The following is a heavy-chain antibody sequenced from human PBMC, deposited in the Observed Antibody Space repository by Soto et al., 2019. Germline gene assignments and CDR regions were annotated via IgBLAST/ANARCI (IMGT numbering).Heavy chain of an antibody. Sequence: GGSLRLSCAASGFAFSSYGIHWVRQAPGKGLEWVAGISYDGSNEHYTDSVKGRFTISRDNSKNTLYLQMNSLRAEDTAVYYCAKDTYFYDTSGYYIFDYWGQGTLVT. V-gene: IGHV3-30*18. J-gene: IGHJ4*02. CDR3: AKDTYFYDTSGYYIFDY. D-gene: IGHD3-22*01. CDR1: GFAFSSYG. CDR2: ISYDGSNE.